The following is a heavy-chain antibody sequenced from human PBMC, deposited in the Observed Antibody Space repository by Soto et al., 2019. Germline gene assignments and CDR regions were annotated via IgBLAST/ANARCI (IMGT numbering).Heavy chain of an antibody. CDR3: ASYCSGGSCHWDFDY. V-gene: IGHV3-23*01. J-gene: IGHJ4*02. D-gene: IGHD2-15*01. CDR1: GFTFSSYA. CDR2: ISGSGGST. Sequence: EVQLLESGGGLVQPGGSLRLSCAASGFTFSSYAMSWVRQAPGKGLEWVSAISGSGGSTYYADSVKGRFTISRDNSKNPLYLQMNSLRAEDTAVYYCASYCSGGSCHWDFDYWGQGTLVTVSS.